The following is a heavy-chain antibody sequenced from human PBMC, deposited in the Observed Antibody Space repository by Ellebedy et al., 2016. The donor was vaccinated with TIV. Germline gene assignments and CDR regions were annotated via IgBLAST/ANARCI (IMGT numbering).Heavy chain of an antibody. Sequence: GGSLRLSXAASGFTFDDYAMHWVRQAPGKGLEWVSDISWNSGTIGYADSVKGRFTISRDNAKNSLYLQMNSLRAEDTALYYCAKVHLPRSHTYYFDYWGQGTLVTVSS. V-gene: IGHV3-9*01. J-gene: IGHJ4*02. CDR1: GFTFDDYA. CDR3: AKVHLPRSHTYYFDY. CDR2: ISWNSGTI.